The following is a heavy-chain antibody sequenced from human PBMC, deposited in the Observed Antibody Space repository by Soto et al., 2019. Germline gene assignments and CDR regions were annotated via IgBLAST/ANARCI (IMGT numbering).Heavy chain of an antibody. CDR2: ISGSGGST. CDR3: AKVPEAYCGGDCYLPGYFKH. V-gene: IGHV3-23*01. J-gene: IGHJ1*01. CDR1: GFTFSSYA. Sequence: QTGGSLRLSCAASGFTFSSYAMSWVRQAPGKGLEWVSAISGSGGSTYYADSVKGRFTISRDNSKNTLYLQMNSLRAEDTAVYYCAKVPEAYCGGDCYLPGYFKHWGQGTMVTVSS. D-gene: IGHD2-21*02.